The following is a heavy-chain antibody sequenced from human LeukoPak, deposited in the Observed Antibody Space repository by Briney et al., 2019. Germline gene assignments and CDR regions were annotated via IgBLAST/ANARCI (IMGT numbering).Heavy chain of an antibody. Sequence: GGSLRLSCAASGFTFSDYNMNWVRQAPGKGPEWVSYINGFSSAIYYADSVKGRFTISRDNAKNSLYLQINSLRAEDTAVYYCARSSYSSSSSVWGQGTMVTVSS. CDR3: ARSSYSSSSSV. V-gene: IGHV3-48*04. J-gene: IGHJ3*01. D-gene: IGHD6-6*01. CDR2: INGFSSAI. CDR1: GFTFSDYN.